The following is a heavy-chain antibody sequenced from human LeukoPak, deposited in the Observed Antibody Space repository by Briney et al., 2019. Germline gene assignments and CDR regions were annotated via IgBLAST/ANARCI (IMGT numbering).Heavy chain of an antibody. CDR1: GGSISSSSYY. CDR2: IYYSGST. V-gene: IGHV4-39*07. Sequence: SETLSLTCTVSGGSISSSSYYWGWIRQPPGKGLEWIGSIYYSGSTYYNPSLKSRVTISVDTSKNQFSLKLSSVTAADTALYYCARRNYYVDYWGQGTLVTVSS. D-gene: IGHD3-10*01. CDR3: ARRNYYVDY. J-gene: IGHJ4*02.